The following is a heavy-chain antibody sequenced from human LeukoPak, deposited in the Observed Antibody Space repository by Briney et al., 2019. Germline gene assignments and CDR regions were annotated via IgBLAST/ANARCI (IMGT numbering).Heavy chain of an antibody. CDR3: ASQASIAAAGTTY. CDR2: IYYSGST. V-gene: IGHV4-39*01. J-gene: IGHJ4*02. Sequence: PSETLSLTCTVSGGSISSSSYYWGWIRQPPGKGLEWIGSIYYSGSTYYNPSLKSRVTISVDTSKNQFSLKLSSVTAADTAVYYCASQASIAAAGTTYWGQGTLVTVSS. D-gene: IGHD6-13*01. CDR1: GGSISSSSYY.